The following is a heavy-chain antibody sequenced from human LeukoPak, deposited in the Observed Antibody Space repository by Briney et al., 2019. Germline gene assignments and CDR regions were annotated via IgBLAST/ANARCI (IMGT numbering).Heavy chain of an antibody. CDR2: IYTSGST. Sequence: SETLSLTCTVSGGSISSYYWSWIRQPAGKGLEWIGRIYTSGSTNYNSSLKSRVTMSVDTSKNQFSLKLSSVTAADTAVYYCARADCSSTSCYDAFDIWGQGTMVTVSS. CDR1: GGSISSYY. J-gene: IGHJ3*02. V-gene: IGHV4-4*07. D-gene: IGHD2-2*01. CDR3: ARADCSSTSCYDAFDI.